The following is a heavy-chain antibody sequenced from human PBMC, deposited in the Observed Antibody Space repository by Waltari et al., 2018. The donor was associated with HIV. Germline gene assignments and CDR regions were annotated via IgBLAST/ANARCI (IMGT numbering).Heavy chain of an antibody. D-gene: IGHD6-19*01. CDR2: IKQDGSEK. CDR1: GFTFSSYW. CDR3: ARDLYSSGWGYFDY. Sequence: EVQLVESGGGLVQPGGSLRLSCAASGFTFSSYWMSWVRQAPGKGLEWVAIIKQDGSEKYYVDSVKGRFTISRDNAKNSLYLQMNSLRAEDTAVYYCARDLYSSGWGYFDYWGQGTLVTVSS. V-gene: IGHV3-7*01. J-gene: IGHJ4*02.